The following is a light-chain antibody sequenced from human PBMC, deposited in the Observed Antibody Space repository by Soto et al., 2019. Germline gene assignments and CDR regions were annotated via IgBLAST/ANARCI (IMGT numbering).Light chain of an antibody. J-gene: IGLJ1*01. V-gene: IGLV2-14*01. CDR2: EVS. CDR3: SSYTSSSTPFV. Sequence: QSVLTQPASVSGSPGQSITISCTGTSTDIGGYNYVSWYQQHPGKAPKVMISEVSSRPSGVSSRFSGSKSGNTASLTISGLRAEDEAEYYCSSYTSSSTPFVFGTGTKVTVL. CDR1: STDIGGYNY.